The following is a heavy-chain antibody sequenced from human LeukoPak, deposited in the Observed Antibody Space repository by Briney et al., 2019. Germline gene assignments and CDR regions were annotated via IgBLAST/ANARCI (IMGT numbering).Heavy chain of an antibody. CDR2: IFSSGST. J-gene: IGHJ4*02. CDR1: RGSTNKY. D-gene: IGHD4-17*01. V-gene: IGHV4-4*07. Sequence: SETLSLTCTVSRGSTNKYWSWIRQPAGKGLEWIGRIFSSGSTVYHPSLKSRVTMSVDTSRNSFSLKLTSVTAADTAIYYCARGRAVTTGDDYWGQGTLVTVSS. CDR3: ARGRAVTTGDDY.